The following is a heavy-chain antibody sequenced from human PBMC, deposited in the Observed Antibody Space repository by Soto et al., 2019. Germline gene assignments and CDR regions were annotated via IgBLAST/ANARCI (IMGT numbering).Heavy chain of an antibody. D-gene: IGHD1-7*01. CDR2: INHSGST. V-gene: IGHV4-34*01. CDR1: GGSFSGYY. CDR3: GRGRNWNYGTNWFDP. J-gene: IGHJ5*02. Sequence: SETLSLTCAVYGGSFSGYYWSWIRQPPGKGLEWIGEINHSGSTNYNPSLKSRVTISVDTSKNQFSLKLSSVTAADTAVYYCGRGRNWNYGTNWFDPWGQGTLVTVSS.